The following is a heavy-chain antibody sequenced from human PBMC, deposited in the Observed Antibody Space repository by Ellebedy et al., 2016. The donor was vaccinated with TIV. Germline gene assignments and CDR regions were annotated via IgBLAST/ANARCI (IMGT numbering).Heavy chain of an antibody. V-gene: IGHV3-74*01. J-gene: IGHJ1*01. CDR2: MNIDGSST. Sequence: GESLKISCAASGFTFNSFWMHWFRQAPGKGLVWVSRMNIDGSSTSYADSVKGRFTISRDNAKNSLYLQMNSLRAEDTAVYYCARDVLFGEIWPWGQGTLVTVSS. CDR3: ARDVLFGEIWP. D-gene: IGHD3-10*01. CDR1: GFTFNSFW.